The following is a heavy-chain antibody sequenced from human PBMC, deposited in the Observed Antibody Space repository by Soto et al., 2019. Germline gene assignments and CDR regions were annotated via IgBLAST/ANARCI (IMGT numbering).Heavy chain of an antibody. CDR3: VRIDVTRDWLYHFEH. J-gene: IGHJ5*02. D-gene: IGHD2-15*01. CDR1: GFSLSDSRLG. Sequence: QVTLKESGPVLLRPTETLTLTCTVSGFSLSDSRLGVGWIRQPPGKALEWVAHIFSGDDRSYSPSLRRRLTNPKDPSISQVVLTLTNVDPADTATYYCVRIDVTRDWLYHFEHWGRGTPVTVSP. CDR2: IFSGDDR. V-gene: IGHV2-26*01.